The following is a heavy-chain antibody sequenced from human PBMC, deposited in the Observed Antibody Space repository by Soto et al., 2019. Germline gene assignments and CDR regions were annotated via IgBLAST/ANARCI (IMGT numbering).Heavy chain of an antibody. CDR2: IYSGGST. D-gene: IGHD6-13*01. V-gene: IGHV3-53*01. CDR3: ARASSSWYPDDY. Sequence: GGSLRLSCAASGFTVSSNYMSWVRQAPGKGLEWVSVIYSGGSTYYADSVKGRFTISRDNSKNALYLQRNSLRAEDTAVYYCARASSSWYPDDYWGQGTLVTVSS. J-gene: IGHJ4*02. CDR1: GFTVSSNY.